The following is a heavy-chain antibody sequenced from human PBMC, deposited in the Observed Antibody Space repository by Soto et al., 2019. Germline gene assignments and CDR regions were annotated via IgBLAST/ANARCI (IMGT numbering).Heavy chain of an antibody. CDR2: IGYDGNNK. D-gene: IGHD1-1*01. CDR3: ARGGVTGIVGIFGSPLDI. CDR1: GFSFTTYG. V-gene: IGHV3-33*01. Sequence: ESVGGWVQPGRSLRLSCEATGFSFTTYGMHWVRQAPGKGPEWVAVIGYDGNNKYYADSVERRFTISRDNSKNTVYLQMKSLRGDDTAVYYCARGGVTGIVGIFGSPLDIWGQGTVVTVSS. J-gene: IGHJ3*02.